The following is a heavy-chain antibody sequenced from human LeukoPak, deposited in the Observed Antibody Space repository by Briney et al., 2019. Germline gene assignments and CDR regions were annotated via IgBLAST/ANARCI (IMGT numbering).Heavy chain of an antibody. CDR3: ATWKSSSSLPGDY. CDR1: GFTFSSYE. V-gene: IGHV3-48*03. J-gene: IGHJ4*02. Sequence: GGSLRLSCAASGFTFSSYEMNWVRQAPGKGLEWVSYINGGGSTIYYADSVEGRFTISRDNAKNSLHLQMNSLRAEDTAIYYCATWKSSSSLPGDYWGQGTLVTVSS. CDR2: INGGGSTI. D-gene: IGHD6-19*01.